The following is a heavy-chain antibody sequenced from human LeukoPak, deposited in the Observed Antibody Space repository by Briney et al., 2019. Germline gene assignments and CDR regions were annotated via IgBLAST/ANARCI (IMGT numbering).Heavy chain of an antibody. CDR2: ISSSSSYI. CDR1: GFTFSSYS. Sequence: GGSLRLSCAASGFTFSSYSMNWVRQAPGKGLEWVSSISSSSSYIYYADSVKGRFTISRDNAKNSLYLQMNSLRAEDTAVYYCAARGRGVIIHLFDPCRQGTLLTVCS. J-gene: IGHJ5*02. CDR3: AARGRGVIIHLFDP. D-gene: IGHD3-10*01. V-gene: IGHV3-21*01.